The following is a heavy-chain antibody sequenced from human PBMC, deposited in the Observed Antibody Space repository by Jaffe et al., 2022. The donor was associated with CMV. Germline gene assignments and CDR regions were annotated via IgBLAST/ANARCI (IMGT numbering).Heavy chain of an antibody. J-gene: IGHJ4*02. CDR2: IYYSGST. D-gene: IGHD3-22*01. CDR1: GGSISSYY. Sequence: QVQLQESGPGLVKPSETLSLTCTVSGGSISSYYWSWIRQPPGKGLEWIGYIYYSGSTNYNPSLKSRVTISVDTSKNQFSLKLSSVTAADTAVYYCARVGTDNYYDSSGYFAYWGQGTLVTVSS. V-gene: IGHV4-59*01. CDR3: ARVGTDNYYDSSGYFAY.